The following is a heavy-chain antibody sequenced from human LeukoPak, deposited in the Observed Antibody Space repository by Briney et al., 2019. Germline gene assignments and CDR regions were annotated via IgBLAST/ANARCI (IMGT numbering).Heavy chain of an antibody. CDR2: INSDGSST. CDR1: GLTFSSNW. D-gene: IGHD6-25*01. Sequence: GGSLRLSCATSGLTFSSNWMHWVRQAPGKGLVWVSRINSDGSSTIYADSVKGRFAISRDNAKNTLYLQMNSLRAEDTAVYYCSTQRGGSPGDYWGQGALVTVSS. J-gene: IGHJ4*02. V-gene: IGHV3-74*01. CDR3: STQRGGSPGDY.